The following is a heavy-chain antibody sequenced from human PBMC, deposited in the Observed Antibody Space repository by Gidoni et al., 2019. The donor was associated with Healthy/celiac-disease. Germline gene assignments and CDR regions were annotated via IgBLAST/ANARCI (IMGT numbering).Heavy chain of an antibody. D-gene: IGHD5-18*01. CDR1: GYTPTDLS. J-gene: IGHJ4*02. Sequence: QVQLVQSGAEVKKPGASLKVCGQVSGYTPTDLSMHWVRQAPGKGLEWMGGFDPEDGETIYAQKFQGRVTMTEDTSTDTAYMELSSLRSEDTAVYYCATDLRDSYGPGDYWGQGTLVTVSS. CDR3: ATDLRDSYGPGDY. CDR2: FDPEDGET. V-gene: IGHV1-24*01.